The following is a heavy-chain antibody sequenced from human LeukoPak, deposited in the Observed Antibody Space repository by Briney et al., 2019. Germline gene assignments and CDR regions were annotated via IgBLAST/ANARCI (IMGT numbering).Heavy chain of an antibody. CDR2: VYYSGST. J-gene: IGHJ6*02. CDR1: GVSISSGGYY. V-gene: IGHV4-31*03. CDR3: GRGGFL. Sequence: PSETLSLTCTVSGVSISSGGYYLSWIRQLPGQGLEWIGHVYYSGSTYYNPPLESRVTISIDTSKNQFSLKLSSVTAADTAVYYCGRGGFLWGQGTTATVSS.